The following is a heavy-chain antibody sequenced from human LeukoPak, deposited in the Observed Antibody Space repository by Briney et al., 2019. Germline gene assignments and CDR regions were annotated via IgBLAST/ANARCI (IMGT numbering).Heavy chain of an antibody. CDR3: ARAFTMTAAFDI. CDR1: GFTFSNYW. CDR2: IKFDGSDK. V-gene: IGHV3-7*01. Sequence: GGSLRLSCAASGFTFSNYWMSWVRQAPGKGLEWVANIKFDGSDKFYVDSVKGRFTISRDNAKNLLYLQMNSLRAEDTAVYYCARAFTMTAAFDIWGQGTMVTVSS. J-gene: IGHJ3*02. D-gene: IGHD3-22*01.